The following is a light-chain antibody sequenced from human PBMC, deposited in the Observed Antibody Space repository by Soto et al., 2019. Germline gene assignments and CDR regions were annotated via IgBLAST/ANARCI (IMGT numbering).Light chain of an antibody. J-gene: IGKJ2*01. CDR2: AAS. Sequence: DIQMTQSPSSLSASVGDRVTITCRASQSISSYLNWYQQKPGKAPKLLIYAASSLQSGVPSRFSASGSGTDFTLPITSLQPEDFATSSGQQSSGPPLTFGQGPKLRSN. CDR3: QQSSGPPLT. V-gene: IGKV1-39*01. CDR1: QSISSY.